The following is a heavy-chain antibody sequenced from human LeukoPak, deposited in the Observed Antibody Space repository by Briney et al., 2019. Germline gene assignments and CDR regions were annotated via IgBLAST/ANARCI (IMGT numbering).Heavy chain of an antibody. CDR2: VDPEDGET. CDR1: GYTFADYY. J-gene: IGHJ5*02. D-gene: IGHD3-3*01. Sequence: ASVKVSCKVSGYTFADYYMHWVQQAPGKGLEWMGLVDPEDGETIYAEKFQGRVTITADTSTDTAYMELSSLRSEDTAVYYCATGYDFWSGYYRNKFDPWGQGTLVTVSS. CDR3: ATGYDFWSGYYRNKFDP. V-gene: IGHV1-69-2*01.